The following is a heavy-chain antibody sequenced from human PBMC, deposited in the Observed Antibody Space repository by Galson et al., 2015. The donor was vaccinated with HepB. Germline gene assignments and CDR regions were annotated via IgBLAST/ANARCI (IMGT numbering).Heavy chain of an antibody. Sequence: TLSLTCAVSGASINSGGYYWSWIRQHPGKGLEWIGYIYYSGSTYYNPSLKSRSSISVDTSKNQFSLNLSSVTAADTAVYYCARGPATYSIGWFYFDNWGLGTLVTISS. J-gene: IGHJ4*02. CDR3: ARGPATYSIGWFYFDN. V-gene: IGHV4-31*11. CDR2: IYYSGST. D-gene: IGHD6-13*01. CDR1: GASINSGGYY.